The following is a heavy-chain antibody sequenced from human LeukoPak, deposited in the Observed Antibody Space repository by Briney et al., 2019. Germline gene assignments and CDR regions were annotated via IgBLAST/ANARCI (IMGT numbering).Heavy chain of an antibody. D-gene: IGHD3-22*01. CDR3: AREGVINGPLDY. Sequence: ASVKVSCKASGYTFTSYYMHWVRQAPGQGLEWMGIINPSGGSTSYARKFQGRVTMTRDTSTSTVYMELSSLRSEDTAVYYCAREGVINGPLDYWGQGTLVTVSS. CDR1: GYTFTSYY. J-gene: IGHJ4*02. V-gene: IGHV1-46*01. CDR2: INPSGGST.